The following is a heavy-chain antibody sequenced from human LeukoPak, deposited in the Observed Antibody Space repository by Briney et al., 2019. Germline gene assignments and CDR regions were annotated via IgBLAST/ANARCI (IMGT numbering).Heavy chain of an antibody. V-gene: IGHV4-30-4*01. CDR2: IYYSGST. J-gene: IGHJ4*02. CDR3: ARAPSGWYRGYFDY. CDR1: GGPISSGDYY. D-gene: IGHD6-19*01. Sequence: SQTLSLTCTVSGGPISSGDYYWSWIRQPPGKGLEWIGYIYYSGSTYYNPSLKSRVTISVDTSKNQFSLKLSSVTAADTAVYYCARAPSGWYRGYFDYWGQGTLVTVSS.